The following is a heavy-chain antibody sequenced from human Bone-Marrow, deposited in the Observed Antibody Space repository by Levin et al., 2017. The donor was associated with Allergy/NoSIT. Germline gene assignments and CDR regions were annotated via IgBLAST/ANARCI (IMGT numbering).Heavy chain of an antibody. V-gene: IGHV4-31*01. D-gene: IGHD4-11*01. CDR3: ARLTTADVFDI. CDR2: IHDSGSP. CDR1: GVSISSGGYY. J-gene: IGHJ3*02. Sequence: SETLSLTCSVSGVSISSGGYYWSWLRQRPGKGLEWIGFIHDSGSPYYNPSLKSQSDISADTSENQFFLSLNSVTAADTAVYYCARLTTADVFDIWGQGTMVTVSS.